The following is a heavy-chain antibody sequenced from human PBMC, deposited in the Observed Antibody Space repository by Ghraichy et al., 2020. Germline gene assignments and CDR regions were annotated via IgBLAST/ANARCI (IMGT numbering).Heavy chain of an antibody. CDR3: ASMVYCSGGSCHATGGSFQH. CDR2: ISAYNGNT. Sequence: ASVKVSCKASGYTFTSYGISWVRQAPGQGLEWMGWISAYNGNTNYAQKLQGRVTMTTDTSTSTAYMELRSLRSDDTAVYYCASMVYCSGGSCHATGGSFQHWGQGTLVTVSS. J-gene: IGHJ1*01. CDR1: GYTFTSYG. V-gene: IGHV1-18*01. D-gene: IGHD2-15*01.